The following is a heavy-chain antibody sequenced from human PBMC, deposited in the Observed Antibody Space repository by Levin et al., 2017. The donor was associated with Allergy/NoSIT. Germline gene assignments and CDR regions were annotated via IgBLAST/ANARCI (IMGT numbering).Heavy chain of an antibody. CDR3: TTDIVVMFSAMGY. CDR2: IKSKSDGGAI. D-gene: IGHD2-15*01. CDR1: GFTFSNAW. J-gene: IGHJ4*02. V-gene: IGHV3-15*01. Sequence: GESLKISCAASGFTFSNAWMTWVRQAPGKGLEWLGRIKSKSDGGAIEYAAPVQGRFTISRDDAEKTLFLQMNSLRTEDTGMYYCTTDIVVMFSAMGYWGQGTLVTVSS.